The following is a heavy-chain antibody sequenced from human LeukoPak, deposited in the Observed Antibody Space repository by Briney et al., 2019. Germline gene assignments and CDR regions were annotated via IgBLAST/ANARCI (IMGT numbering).Heavy chain of an antibody. CDR2: IYSSGST. Sequence: SETLSLTCTVSGGSISSGSYYWSWIRQPAGKGLEWIGRIYSSGSTNYYPSLKSRVTISIDTSKNQFSLKLNSVTAADTAVYYCARGRYTYGYLSDYNWFDPWGQEPWSPSPQ. D-gene: IGHD5-18*01. CDR1: GGSISSGSYY. J-gene: IGHJ5*02. CDR3: ARGRYTYGYLSDYNWFDP. V-gene: IGHV4-61*02.